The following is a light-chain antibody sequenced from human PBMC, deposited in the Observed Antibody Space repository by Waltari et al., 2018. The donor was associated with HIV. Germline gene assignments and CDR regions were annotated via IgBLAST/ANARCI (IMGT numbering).Light chain of an antibody. CDR1: TGAVTSGHS. V-gene: IGLV7-46*01. CDR3: LLSYGGPRV. CDR2: DTS. J-gene: IGLJ2*01. Sequence: QAVVPQEPSLTVSPGGTVTLPCGSSTGAVTSGHSPYWFQQRPGQAPRTPIHDTSNKHSWTPARFSGSLLGGKAALTLSGAQPEDEAEYYCLLSYGGPRVFGGGTKLTVL.